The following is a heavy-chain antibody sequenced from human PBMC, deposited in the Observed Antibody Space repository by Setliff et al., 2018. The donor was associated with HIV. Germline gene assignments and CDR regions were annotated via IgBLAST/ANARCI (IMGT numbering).Heavy chain of an antibody. J-gene: IGHJ4*02. CDR3: ASPASGGSSGQYHY. CDR1: GGSFSAYY. D-gene: IGHD6-19*01. CDR2: IYYSGGT. V-gene: IGHV4-34*01. Sequence: SETLSLTCAVYGGSFSAYYWGWIRQPPGKGLEWIGNIYYSGGTDYHPSLKSRVTISVDTSKNQFSLKLGSVTAADTAVYYCASPASGGSSGQYHYWGQGTLVTVS.